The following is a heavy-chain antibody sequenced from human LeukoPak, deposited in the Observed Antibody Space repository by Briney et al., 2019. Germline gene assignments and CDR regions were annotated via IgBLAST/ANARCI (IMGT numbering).Heavy chain of an antibody. D-gene: IGHD6-13*01. V-gene: IGHV4-59*01. J-gene: IGHJ4*02. Sequence: SETLSLTCTVSGGSINSYYWSWIRQPPGKGLEWIGYIYYSGSTNYNPSLKSRVTISVDTSKNQFSLKLSFVTAADTAVYYCASSGSFRQQLVKWGQGTLVTVSS. CDR2: IYYSGST. CDR1: GGSINSYY. CDR3: ASSGSFRQQLVK.